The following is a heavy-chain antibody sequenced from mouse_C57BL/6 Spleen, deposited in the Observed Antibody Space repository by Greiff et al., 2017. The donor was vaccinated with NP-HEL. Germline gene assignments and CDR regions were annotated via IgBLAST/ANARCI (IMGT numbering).Heavy chain of an antibody. J-gene: IGHJ3*01. D-gene: IGHD4-1*01. CDR3: AGLESLGRRFAY. CDR2: INPGSGGT. Sequence: VKLLESGAELVRPGTSVKVSCKASGYAFTNYLIEWVKQRPGQGLEWIGVINPGSGGTNYNEKFKGKATLTADKSSSTAYMQLSSLTSEDSAVYFCAGLESLGRRFAYWGQGALVTVSA. CDR1: GYAFTNYL. V-gene: IGHV1-54*01.